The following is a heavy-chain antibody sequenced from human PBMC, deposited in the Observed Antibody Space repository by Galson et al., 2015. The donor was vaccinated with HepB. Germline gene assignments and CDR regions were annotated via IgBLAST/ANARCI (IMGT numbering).Heavy chain of an antibody. CDR2: ISAYNGNT. CDR1: GYTFTSYG. V-gene: IGHV1-18*04. J-gene: IGHJ3*02. Sequence: SVKVSCKASGYTFTSYGISWVRQAPGQELEWMGWISAYNGNTNYAQKLQGRVTMTTDTSTSTAYMELRSLRSDDTAVCYCARDPGVVVVPGAFDIWGQGTMVTVSS. D-gene: IGHD2-2*01. CDR3: ARDPGVVVVPGAFDI.